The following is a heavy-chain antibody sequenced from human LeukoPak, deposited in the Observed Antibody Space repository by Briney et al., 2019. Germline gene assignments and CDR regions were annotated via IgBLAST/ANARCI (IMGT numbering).Heavy chain of an antibody. D-gene: IGHD1-1*01. CDR1: GGSINNYY. J-gene: IGHJ3*02. CDR3: ARRVHDAFDI. Sequence: SETLSLTCTVSGGSINNYYWNWIRQTPGKGLEWIGSIYYSGSTYYNPSLKSRVTISVDTSKNQFSLKLSSVTAADTAVYYCARRVHDAFDIWGQGTMVTVSS. CDR2: IYYSGST. V-gene: IGHV4-59*05.